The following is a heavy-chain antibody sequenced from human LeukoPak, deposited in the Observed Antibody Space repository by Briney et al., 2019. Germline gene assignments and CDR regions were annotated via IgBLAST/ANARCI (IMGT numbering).Heavy chain of an antibody. CDR2: INHSGST. D-gene: IGHD4-17*01. CDR3: ASRSRYYGDYGAYFDY. Sequence: SETLSLTCAVYGGSFSGYYWSWIRQPPGKGLEWIGEINHSGSTNYNPSLKSRVTISVDTSKNQFSLKLSSVTAADTAVCYCASRSRYYGDYGAYFDYWGQGTLVTVSS. CDR1: GGSFSGYY. V-gene: IGHV4-34*01. J-gene: IGHJ4*02.